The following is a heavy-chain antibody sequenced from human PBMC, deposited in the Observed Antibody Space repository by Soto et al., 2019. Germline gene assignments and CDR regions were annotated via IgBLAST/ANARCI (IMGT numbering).Heavy chain of an antibody. CDR3: ARVPGP. Sequence: SETLSLTCIVSGGSIRSYYWTWIRQPPGKGLEWIGYIYYTGRTTYNPSLKSRVTISVDRSKNQFSLKLSSVTAADTAVYYCARVPGPWGQGTLVTVSS. J-gene: IGHJ5*02. V-gene: IGHV4-59*12. CDR2: IYYTGRT. CDR1: GGSIRSYY.